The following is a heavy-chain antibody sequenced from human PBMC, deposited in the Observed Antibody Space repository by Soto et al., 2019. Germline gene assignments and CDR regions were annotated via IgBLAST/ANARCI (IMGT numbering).Heavy chain of an antibody. CDR3: ARDRYFYDSRGYYRTLDS. J-gene: IGHJ5*01. CDR1: GDSFSNHY. D-gene: IGHD3-22*01. CDR2: IFHSGVT. V-gene: IGHV4-59*11. Sequence: PSETLSLTCTISGDSFSNHYWTWIRQPPGKGLEWIGYIFHSGVTDYNPSVKSRVTISIDKSRNLFSLNLTSVTAADTAVYYCARDRYFYDSRGYYRTLDSWGQGTLVTVS.